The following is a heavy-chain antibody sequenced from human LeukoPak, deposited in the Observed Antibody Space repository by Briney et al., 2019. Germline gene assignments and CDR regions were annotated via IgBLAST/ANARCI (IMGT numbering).Heavy chain of an antibody. J-gene: IGHJ4*02. V-gene: IGHV4-30-2*01. CDR3: AKDTYSGSWYFDY. CDR1: GDSISSGDYS. Sequence: SETLSLTCAVSGDSISSGDYSWRWIRQPSGKGLEWIGYIFHSGSSYYNPSLKSRVTISVDKSKNQFSLRLTSVTAEDTAVYYGAKDTYSGSWYFDYWGQGTLVTVSS. D-gene: IGHD6-13*01. CDR2: IFHSGSS.